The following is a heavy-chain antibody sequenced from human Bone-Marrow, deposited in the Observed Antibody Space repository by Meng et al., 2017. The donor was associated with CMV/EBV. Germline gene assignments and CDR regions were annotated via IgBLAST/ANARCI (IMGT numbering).Heavy chain of an antibody. CDR2: IYWNDDK. V-gene: IGHV2-5*01. Sequence: SGPTLVKPTQTLTLTCTFSGLSVSTSGVGVGWIRQPPGKALEWLALIYWNDDKRYSPSLKTRLTITKDTSKNQVVLTMTTMDPVDTATYYCAHTYWSNIGVYWGQGILVTVSS. CDR3: AHTYWSNIGVY. CDR1: GLSVSTSGVG. J-gene: IGHJ4*02. D-gene: IGHD2-2*01.